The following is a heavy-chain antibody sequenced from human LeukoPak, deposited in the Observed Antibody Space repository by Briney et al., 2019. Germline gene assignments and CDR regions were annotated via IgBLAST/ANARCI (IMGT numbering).Heavy chain of an antibody. CDR2: INHSGST. D-gene: IGHD3-10*01. V-gene: IGHV4-34*01. CDR1: GGSFSGYY. CDR3: ARRFYYYGSGSYYTH. Sequence: SETLSLTCAVYGGSFSGYYWSWIRQPPGKGLEWIGEINHSGSTNYNPSLKSRVTISVDTSKNQFSLKLSSVTAADTAVYYCARRFYYYGSGSYYTHWGQRTLVTVSS. J-gene: IGHJ4*02.